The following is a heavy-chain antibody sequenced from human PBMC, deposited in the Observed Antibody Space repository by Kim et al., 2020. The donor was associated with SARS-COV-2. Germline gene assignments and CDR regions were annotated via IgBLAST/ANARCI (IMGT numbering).Heavy chain of an antibody. Sequence: GGSLRLSCAASGFTFSSYAMHWVRQAPGKGLEWVAVISYDGSNKYYADSVKGRFTISRDNSKNTLYLQMNSLRAEDTAVYYCARDFLPGYYDSSGYYPDYWGQGTLVTVS. CDR1: GFTFSSYA. CDR3: ARDFLPGYYDSSGYYPDY. V-gene: IGHV3-30-3*01. J-gene: IGHJ4*02. D-gene: IGHD3-22*01. CDR2: ISYDGSNK.